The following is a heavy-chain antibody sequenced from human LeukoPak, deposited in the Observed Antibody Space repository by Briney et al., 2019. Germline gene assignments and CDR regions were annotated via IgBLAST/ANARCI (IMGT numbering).Heavy chain of an antibody. CDR2: INTNTGNP. Sequence: ASVKLSFKASGYTFTSYAINWGRQAPGLRVGWMGWINTNTGNPTYAQGFTGRFVFSLDTSVSTAYLQISSLKAEDTAVYYCARDSRDVVAAHWGQGTLVTVSS. J-gene: IGHJ4*02. CDR3: ARDSRDVVAAH. CDR1: GYTFTSYA. V-gene: IGHV7-4-1*02. D-gene: IGHD6-19*01.